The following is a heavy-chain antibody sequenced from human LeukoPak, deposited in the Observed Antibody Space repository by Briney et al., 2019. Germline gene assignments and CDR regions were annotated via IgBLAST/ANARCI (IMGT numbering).Heavy chain of an antibody. CDR1: GYTLTELS. D-gene: IGHD6-13*01. J-gene: IGHJ6*02. V-gene: IGHV1-24*01. CDR2: FDPEDGET. Sequence: ASVKVSCKVSGYTLTELSMHRVRQAPGKGLEWMGGFDPEDGETIYAQKFQGRVTMTEDTSTDTAYMELGSLRSEDTAVYYCATAIEADRQYYYGMDVWGQGTTVTVSS. CDR3: ATAIEADRQYYYGMDV.